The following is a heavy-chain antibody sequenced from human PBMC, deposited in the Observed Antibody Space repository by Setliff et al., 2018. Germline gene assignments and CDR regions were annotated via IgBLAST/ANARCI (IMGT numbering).Heavy chain of an antibody. CDR1: GFIFSSYE. V-gene: IGHV3-48*03. Sequence: LRLSCAASGFIFSSYEMNWVRQAPGKGLEWVTYIANRGNTVYYADSVKGRFTVSRDNANSSLYLQMNSLRAEDTAVYFCAAGTYSSGYWGQGTLVPVSS. CDR3: AAGTYSSGY. J-gene: IGHJ4*02. CDR2: IANRGNTV. D-gene: IGHD3-10*01.